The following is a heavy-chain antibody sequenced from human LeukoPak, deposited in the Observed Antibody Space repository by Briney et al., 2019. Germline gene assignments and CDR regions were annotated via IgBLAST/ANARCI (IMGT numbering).Heavy chain of an antibody. D-gene: IGHD3-10*01. J-gene: IGHJ4*02. CDR2: IYYNGRT. CDR1: GDSISSSNSY. V-gene: IGHV4-39*01. CDR3: ARHAKAYYDGSGSYPDY. Sequence: GSLRLSCTASGDSISSSNSYWGWIRQPPGKGLQWIGTIYYNGRTYYNPSLKSLVTISVDTSKNQFSLKLSSVTAADTAVYYCARHAKAYYDGSGSYPDYWGQGTLVTVSS.